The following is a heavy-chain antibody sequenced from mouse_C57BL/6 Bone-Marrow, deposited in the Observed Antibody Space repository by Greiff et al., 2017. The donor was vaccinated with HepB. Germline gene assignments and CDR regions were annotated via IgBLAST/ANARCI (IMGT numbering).Heavy chain of an antibody. D-gene: IGHD1-2*01. Sequence: VQLVESGAELVRPGASVKLSCKASGYTFTDYYINWVKQRPGQGLEWIARIYPGSGNTYYNEKFKGKATLTAEKSSSTAYMQLSSLTSEDSAVYFCARFIRVPYYAMDYWGQGTSVTVSS. CDR2: IYPGSGNT. CDR1: GYTFTDYY. CDR3: ARFIRVPYYAMDY. J-gene: IGHJ4*01. V-gene: IGHV1-76*01.